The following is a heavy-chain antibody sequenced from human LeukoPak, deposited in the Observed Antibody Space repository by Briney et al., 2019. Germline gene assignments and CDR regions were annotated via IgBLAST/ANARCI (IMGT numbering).Heavy chain of an antibody. D-gene: IGHD6-13*01. J-gene: IGHJ5*02. CDR1: GYTFTSYA. V-gene: IGHV7-4-1*02. CDR2: INTNTGNP. CDR3: ARASSSSWYLGWFDP. Sequence: ASVKVSCKASGYTFTSYAMNWVRQAPGQGLEWMGWINTNTGNPTYAQGFTGWFVFSLDTSVSTAYLQISSLKAEDTAVYYCARASSSSWYLGWFDPWGQGTLVTVSS.